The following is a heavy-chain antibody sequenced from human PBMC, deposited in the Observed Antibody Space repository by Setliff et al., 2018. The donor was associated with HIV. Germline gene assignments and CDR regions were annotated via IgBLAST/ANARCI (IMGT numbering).Heavy chain of an antibody. CDR3: ARGSYGSVLL. CDR2: TYYRSKWYF. CDR1: GDSVSSNNAA. V-gene: IGHV6-1*01. J-gene: IGHJ4*02. Sequence: SQTLSLTCAISGDSVSSNNAAWNWIRQSPLRGLEWLGRTYYRSKWYFDYAVSVKSRIIINPDTSKNQFSLHLNSVTPEDTAVYYCARGSYGSVLLRGQGTLVTVSS. D-gene: IGHD6-19*01.